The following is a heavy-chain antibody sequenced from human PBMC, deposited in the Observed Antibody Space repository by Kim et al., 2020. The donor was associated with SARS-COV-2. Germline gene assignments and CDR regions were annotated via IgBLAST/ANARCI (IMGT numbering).Heavy chain of an antibody. Sequence: GGSLRLSCAASGFTFSSYGMHWVRQAPGKGLEWVAVIWYDGSNKYYADSVKGRFTISRDNSKNTLYLQMNSLRAEDTAVYYCAREEYSSSSWYFDLWGRGTLVTVSS. CDR1: GFTFSSYG. V-gene: IGHV3-33*01. D-gene: IGHD6-6*01. J-gene: IGHJ2*01. CDR3: AREEYSSSSWYFDL. CDR2: IWYDGSNK.